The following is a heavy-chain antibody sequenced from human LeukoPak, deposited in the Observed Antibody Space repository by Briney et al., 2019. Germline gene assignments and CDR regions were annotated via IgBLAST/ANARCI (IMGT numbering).Heavy chain of an antibody. D-gene: IGHD4-23*01. CDR1: AYTFTSSS. CDR3: ARAGNSAHFDH. Sequence: ASVKISRMASAYTFTSSSMHWVRQAPGQGLEWMGIIYPSLGSTGYAQNFQGRVTMARDTSTSTVYMELSSLTSEDTAVYYCARAGNSAHFDHWRQGTLVTVSS. V-gene: IGHV1-46*01. J-gene: IGHJ4*02. CDR2: IYPSLGST.